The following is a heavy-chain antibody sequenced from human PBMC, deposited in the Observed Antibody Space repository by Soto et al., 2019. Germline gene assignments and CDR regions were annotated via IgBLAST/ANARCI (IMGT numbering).Heavy chain of an antibody. CDR1: GGSVSSGSYY. CDR3: ARDPYYDFRSGYSNYYYYGMDV. D-gene: IGHD3-3*01. CDR2: IYYSGST. V-gene: IGHV4-61*01. J-gene: IGHJ6*02. Sequence: WETLSLTCTVSGGSVSSGSYYWSWIRQPPGKGLEWIGYIYYSGSTNYNPSLKSRVTISVDTSKNQFSLKLSSVNAADTAVYYCARDPYYDFRSGYSNYYYYGMDVWGQGTTVTVSS.